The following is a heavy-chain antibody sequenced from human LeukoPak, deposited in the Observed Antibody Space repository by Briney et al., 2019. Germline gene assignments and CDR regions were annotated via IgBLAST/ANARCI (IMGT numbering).Heavy chain of an antibody. V-gene: IGHV1-24*01. CDR1: GYTLTELS. CDR3: ATVTFERGYSYGFDY. J-gene: IGHJ4*02. Sequence: ASVKVSCKVSGYTLTELSMHWVRQAPGKGLEWMGGFDPEDGETIYALKFQGRVTMTEDTSTDTAYMELSSLRSEDTAVYYCATVTFERGYSYGFDYWGQGTLVTVSS. D-gene: IGHD5-18*01. CDR2: FDPEDGET.